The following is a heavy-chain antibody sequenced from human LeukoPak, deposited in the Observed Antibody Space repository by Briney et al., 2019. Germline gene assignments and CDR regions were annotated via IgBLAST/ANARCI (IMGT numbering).Heavy chain of an antibody. Sequence: GGSLRLSCAASGFTFSSYWMHWVRQAPGKGLVWVSRINSDGSGTSYADSVKGRFTISRDNAKNTLYLQMNSLRAEDTAVYYCARDSVQSSGNPVYWGQGTLVTVSS. V-gene: IGHV3-74*01. CDR1: GFTFSSYW. J-gene: IGHJ4*02. CDR3: ARDSVQSSGNPVY. CDR2: INSDGSGT. D-gene: IGHD1-26*01.